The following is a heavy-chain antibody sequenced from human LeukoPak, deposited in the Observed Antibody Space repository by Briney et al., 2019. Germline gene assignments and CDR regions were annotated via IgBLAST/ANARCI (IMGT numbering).Heavy chain of an antibody. Sequence: SETLSLTCTVSGGSISSYYWSWIRQPPGKGLEWIGYIYYSGSTNYNPSLKSRVTISVDTSKNQSSLKLSSVTAADTAVYCCARDYGSGSQPFDYWGQGTLVTVSS. V-gene: IGHV4-59*01. D-gene: IGHD3-10*01. J-gene: IGHJ4*02. CDR1: GGSISSYY. CDR2: IYYSGST. CDR3: ARDYGSGSQPFDY.